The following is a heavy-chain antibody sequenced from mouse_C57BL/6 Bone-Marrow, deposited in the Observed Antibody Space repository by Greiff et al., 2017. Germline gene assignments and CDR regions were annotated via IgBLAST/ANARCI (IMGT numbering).Heavy chain of an antibody. CDR3: ARRSFTLFDY. V-gene: IGHV1-64*01. Sequence: QVQLQQSGAELVNPGASVKLSCKASGYTFTSYWMHWVKQRPGQGLEWIGMIHPNSGSTNYNEKFKSKATLTVDKSSSTAYMQLSSLTSEDSAVYYCARRSFTLFDYWGQGTTLTVSS. J-gene: IGHJ2*01. CDR1: GYTFTSYW. CDR2: IHPNSGST.